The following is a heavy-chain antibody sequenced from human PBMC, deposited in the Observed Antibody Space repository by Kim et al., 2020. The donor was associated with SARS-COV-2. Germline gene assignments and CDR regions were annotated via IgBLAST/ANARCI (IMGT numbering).Heavy chain of an antibody. CDR2: IKQHGSET. V-gene: IGHV3-7*01. CDR1: GFSFSSFW. CDR3: ARAEHQFDY. J-gene: IGHJ4*02. D-gene: IGHD1-1*01. Sequence: GGSLRLSCAASGFSFSSFWMTWVRQAPGKGLEWVANIKQHGSETNYVDSVKGRFTISRDNAKNSLYLQMSSLRAEDTAVYYCARAEHQFDYWGQGTLVTVSS.